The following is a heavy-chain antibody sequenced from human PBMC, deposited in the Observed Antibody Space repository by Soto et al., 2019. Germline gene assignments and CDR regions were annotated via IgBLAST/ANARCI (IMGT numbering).Heavy chain of an antibody. Sequence: GGSLRLSCAASGFTFNNYAVSWVRQAPGKGLEWVSAISGSGGTTYYADSMKGRFTISRDNSKNTLSLQMNSLRADDTALYYCAKLRIAAADSNWFDPWGQGTLVTVSS. V-gene: IGHV3-23*01. J-gene: IGHJ5*02. CDR1: GFTFNNYA. CDR3: AKLRIAAADSNWFDP. CDR2: ISGSGGTT. D-gene: IGHD6-13*01.